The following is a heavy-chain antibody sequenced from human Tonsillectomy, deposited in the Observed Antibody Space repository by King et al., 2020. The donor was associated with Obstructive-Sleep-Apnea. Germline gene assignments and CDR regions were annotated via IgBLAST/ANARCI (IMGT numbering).Heavy chain of an antibody. V-gene: IGHV1-18*04. CDR1: GYTFPNYD. Sequence: QLVQSGAEVKKPGASVMVSCKASGYTFPNYDISWVRQAPGQGLEWMGWISVYNGNTNYAQNFQGRVTMTTDTSTSTAYMELRGLRSDDTAVYYCARLSSSWYSSYFDYWGHGTLVTVSS. CDR3: ARLSSSWYSSYFDY. D-gene: IGHD6-13*01. J-gene: IGHJ4*01. CDR2: ISVYNGNT.